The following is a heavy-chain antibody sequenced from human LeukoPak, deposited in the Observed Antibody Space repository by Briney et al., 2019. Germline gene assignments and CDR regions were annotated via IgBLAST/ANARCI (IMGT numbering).Heavy chain of an antibody. CDR3: ARPHSSGWYLGLWL. V-gene: IGHV1-18*01. CDR1: GYSFTSYG. Sequence: ASVKVSCKASGYSFTSYGISWVRQAPGQGLEWMGWISTYNGNTNYAQKLQGRVTMATDTSTTTAYMELRSLTSDDTAVYYCARPHSSGWYLGLWLWGQRTLVTVSS. J-gene: IGHJ4*02. D-gene: IGHD6-19*01. CDR2: ISTYNGNT.